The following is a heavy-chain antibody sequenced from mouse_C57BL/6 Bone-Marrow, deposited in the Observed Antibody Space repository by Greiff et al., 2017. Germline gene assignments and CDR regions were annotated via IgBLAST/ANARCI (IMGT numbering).Heavy chain of an antibody. D-gene: IGHD1-1*01. CDR3: ARGDFLDYYGSRNWYFDG. CDR1: GYTFTSYG. CDR2: IYPRSGNT. Sequence: VQLQQSGAELARPGASVKLSCKASGYTFTSYGISWVKQRTGQGLEWIGEIYPRSGNTYYNEKFKGKATLTADKSSSTAYMELRSLTSEDSAVYFCARGDFLDYYGSRNWYFDGWGTGTTVTVSS. V-gene: IGHV1-81*01. J-gene: IGHJ1*03.